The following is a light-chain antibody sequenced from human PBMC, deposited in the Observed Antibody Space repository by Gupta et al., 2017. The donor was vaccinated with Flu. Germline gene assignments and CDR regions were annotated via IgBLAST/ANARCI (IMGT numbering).Light chain of an antibody. V-gene: IGLV2-14*01. CDR1: SNDVGGYNY. J-gene: IGLJ1*01. CDR2: EVT. Sequence: SALPPPVSVSGSPGPSITISCTGTSNDVGGYNYDSWYQHHPGKAPKLMIYEVTNRPAGVTNRLSGAKAGNTASRTISGLQAEDEADYYCSSDSSATTYVFETGTKVTVL. CDR3: SSDSSATTYV.